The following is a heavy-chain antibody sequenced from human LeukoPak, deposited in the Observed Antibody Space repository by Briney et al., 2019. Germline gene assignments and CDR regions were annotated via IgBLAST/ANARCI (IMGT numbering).Heavy chain of an antibody. V-gene: IGHV4-39*07. D-gene: IGHD1-26*01. Sequence: PSETLSLTCTVSGGSISSGTYYWAWIRQAPGRGLEWIGSIYYSGSTYYNPSLKSRVTISVDTSKNQFSLKLSSVTAADTAVYYCARGGPRNIVADYWGQGTLVTVSS. CDR2: IYYSGST. CDR1: GGSISSGTYY. CDR3: ARGGPRNIVADY. J-gene: IGHJ4*02.